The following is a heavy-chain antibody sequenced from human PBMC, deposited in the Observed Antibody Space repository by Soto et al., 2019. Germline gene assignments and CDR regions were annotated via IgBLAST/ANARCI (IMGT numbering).Heavy chain of an antibody. Sequence: ASVKVSCKASGYTFTSQYIHWVRQAPGQGLEWMGIINPSDGSTTYAQKFQGRVTMTRDTSTSTVYMELSSLRSEDTAVYYCARAERPTIFGVAMGYWFDPWGQGTLVTVSS. CDR2: INPSDGST. J-gene: IGHJ5*02. CDR3: ARAERPTIFGVAMGYWFDP. D-gene: IGHD3-3*01. V-gene: IGHV1-46*01. CDR1: GYTFTSQY.